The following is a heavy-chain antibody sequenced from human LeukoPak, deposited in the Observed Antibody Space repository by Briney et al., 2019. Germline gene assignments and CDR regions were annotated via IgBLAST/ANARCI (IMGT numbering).Heavy chain of an antibody. Sequence: GGSLRLSCAVSGFTFSNFGMHWVRQAPGKGLEWVAVIWYDGSNKYYADSVKGRFTISRDNSKNTLYLQMNSLRAEDTAVYYCARDRVGASDWGQGTLVTVSS. CDR3: ARDRVGASD. V-gene: IGHV3-33*08. CDR1: GFTFSNFG. CDR2: IWYDGSNK. D-gene: IGHD1-26*01. J-gene: IGHJ4*02.